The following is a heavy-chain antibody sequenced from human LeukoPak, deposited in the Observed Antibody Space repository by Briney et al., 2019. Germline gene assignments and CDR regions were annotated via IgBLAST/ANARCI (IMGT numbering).Heavy chain of an antibody. J-gene: IGHJ6*04. Sequence: GGSLKLCCAASGFTFSGSAMHWGRQASGKGLEWVGRIRSKTNSYATAYAASVKGRFTISRDDSKNTAYLQMNSLKTEDTAVYYCTRSDSGYYYYYGMDVWGKGTTVTVSS. CDR1: GFTFSGSA. D-gene: IGHD5-12*01. V-gene: IGHV3-73*01. CDR3: TRSDSGYYYYYGMDV. CDR2: IRSKTNSYAT.